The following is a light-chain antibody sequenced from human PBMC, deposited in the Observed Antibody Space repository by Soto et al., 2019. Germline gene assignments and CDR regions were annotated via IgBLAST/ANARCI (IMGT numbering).Light chain of an antibody. CDR3: SSYTGSSTLV. CDR1: SDDVGAYDH. CDR2: EVT. J-gene: IGLJ2*01. V-gene: IGLV2-14*01. Sequence: QSVLTQPASVSGSPGQSITISCTGTSDDVGAYDHVSWYQHHPGKAPKLMIYEVTNRPSGVSNRFSGSKSGNTASLTISGRQAEDEADYFCSSYTGSSTLVFGGGTKLTVL.